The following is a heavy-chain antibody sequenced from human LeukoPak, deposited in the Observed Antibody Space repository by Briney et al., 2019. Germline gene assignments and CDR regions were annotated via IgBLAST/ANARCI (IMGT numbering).Heavy chain of an antibody. Sequence: GSSVKVSCKASGYTFTSYYMHWVRQAPGQGLEWMGIINPSGGSTSYAQKFQGRVTMTRDTSTSTVYMELSSLRSEDTAVYYCARFDGNPYYFDYWGQGTLVTVSS. CDR2: INPSGGST. CDR1: GYTFTSYY. V-gene: IGHV1-46*01. D-gene: IGHD4-23*01. J-gene: IGHJ4*02. CDR3: ARFDGNPYYFDY.